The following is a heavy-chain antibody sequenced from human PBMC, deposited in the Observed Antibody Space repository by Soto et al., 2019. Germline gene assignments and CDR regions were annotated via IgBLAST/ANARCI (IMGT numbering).Heavy chain of an antibody. CDR2: IYYSGST. J-gene: IGHJ6*02. CDR3: ARGPNNWGWGPHYYYGMDV. CDR1: GGSISSGGYY. V-gene: IGHV4-31*03. Sequence: QVQLQESGPGLVKPSQTLSLTCTVSGGSISSGGYYWSWIRQHPGKGLEWIGYIYYSGSTYYNPSLKSRVTISVDTSKNQFSLKLSSVTAADTAVYYCARGPNNWGWGPHYYYGMDVWGQGTTVTVSS. D-gene: IGHD7-27*01.